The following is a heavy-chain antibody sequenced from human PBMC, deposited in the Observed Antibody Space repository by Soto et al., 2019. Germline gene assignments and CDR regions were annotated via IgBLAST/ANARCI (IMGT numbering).Heavy chain of an antibody. D-gene: IGHD5-12*01. J-gene: IGHJ6*03. V-gene: IGHV3-73*01. CDR2: IRSKANSYAT. Sequence: EVQLVESGGGLVQPGGSLKLSCAASGFTFSGSAMHWVRQASGKGLEWVGRIRSKANSYATAYAASVKGRFTISRDDSKHTAYLQMNSLKPEDTAVYYCTRSYSGYDYYYYMDVWGKGTTVTVSS. CDR1: GFTFSGSA. CDR3: TRSYSGYDYYYYMDV.